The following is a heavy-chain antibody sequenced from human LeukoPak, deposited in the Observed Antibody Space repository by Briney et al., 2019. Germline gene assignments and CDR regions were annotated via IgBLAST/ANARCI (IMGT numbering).Heavy chain of an antibody. CDR3: AKGYGDYVVDY. Sequence: PGGSLRLSCAASGFAFSSDWMHWVRQAPGKGLVWVSRINSDGSSTTYADSVKGRFTISRDNARNTLYLQMNSLRAEDMAVYYCAKGYGDYVVDYWGQGTLVTVSS. CDR1: GFAFSSDW. V-gene: IGHV3-74*01. J-gene: IGHJ4*02. CDR2: INSDGSST. D-gene: IGHD4-17*01.